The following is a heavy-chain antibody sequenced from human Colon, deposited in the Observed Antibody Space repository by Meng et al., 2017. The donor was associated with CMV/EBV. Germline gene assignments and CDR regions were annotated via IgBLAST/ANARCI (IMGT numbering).Heavy chain of an antibody. J-gene: IGHJ4*02. CDR2: IYDTGIT. CDR1: GVSVTSGAYH. V-gene: IGHV4-61*08. D-gene: IGHD2/OR15-2a*01. Sequence: HVQLQESGPGLVKHSETLSLTCIVSGVSVTSGAYHWSWIRQSPGKGLEWIGYIYDTGITIYNPSLKSRVTIFLETSKNQFSLNLNSMTTADTAVYYCAKSRSSTPGIVDDWGQGTLVTVSS. CDR3: AKSRSSTPGIVDD.